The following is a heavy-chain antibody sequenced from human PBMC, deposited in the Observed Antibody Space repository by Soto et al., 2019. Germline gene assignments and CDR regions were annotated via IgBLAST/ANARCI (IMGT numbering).Heavy chain of an antibody. D-gene: IGHD2-21*02. CDR1: GGSISSYY. J-gene: IGHJ4*02. V-gene: IGHV4-59*01. CDR2: VSYSGGT. Sequence: QVQLQESGPGLVKPSETLSLNCTVSGGSISSYYWSWIRQPPGKGLEWIGYVSYSGGTYNNPSLRSRVTRWMDTSKNEFSLKVNSVTTADTAVYYCVRVPFAVTGKPYYFDYWGQGTLVTVSS. CDR3: VRVPFAVTGKPYYFDY.